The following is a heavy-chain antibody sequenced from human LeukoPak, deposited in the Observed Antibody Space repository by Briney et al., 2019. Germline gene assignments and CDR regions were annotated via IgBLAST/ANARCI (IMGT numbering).Heavy chain of an antibody. CDR3: ARPGSAWFDAFDI. CDR2: ISYSGST. Sequence: PGGSLRLSCAASGFTFSSYSMNWVRQAPGKGLEWIGSISYSGSTHYNPSLQSRFTISVDTSKNQFSLKVTSVTASDTAVYYCARPGSAWFDAFDIWGQGTLVTVSS. D-gene: IGHD6-19*01. V-gene: IGHV4-39*01. J-gene: IGHJ3*02. CDR1: GFTFSSYSMN.